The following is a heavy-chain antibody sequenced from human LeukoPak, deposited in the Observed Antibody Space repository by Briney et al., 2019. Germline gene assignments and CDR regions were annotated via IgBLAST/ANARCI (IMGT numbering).Heavy chain of an antibody. D-gene: IGHD2-15*01. Sequence: GGSLRLSCAASGFTFSSYAMSWVRQAPGKGLEWVSGISGRGDSTYYADSVKGRFTISRDNSKNTLYLQMNSLRAEDTAVYYCTKDGGRTIMVVAASHYWGQGTLVTVSS. CDR3: TKDGGRTIMVVAASHY. V-gene: IGHV3-23*01. CDR1: GFTFSSYA. CDR2: ISGRGDST. J-gene: IGHJ4*02.